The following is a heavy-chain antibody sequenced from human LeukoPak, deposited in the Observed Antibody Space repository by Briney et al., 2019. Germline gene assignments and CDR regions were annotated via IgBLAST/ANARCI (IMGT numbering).Heavy chain of an antibody. CDR3: ARSPRNPKVYFDY. D-gene: IGHD1-14*01. CDR1: QIS. J-gene: IGHJ4*02. V-gene: IGHV3-48*02. CDR2: ILDTGSTT. Sequence: GGSLTLSCAASQISNWVRQAPGKGLEWVAYILDTGSTTSYADSVKGRFAISRDNAKASPYLHMNSLRDEDTAVYYCARSPRNPKVYFDYWGQGALVTVSS.